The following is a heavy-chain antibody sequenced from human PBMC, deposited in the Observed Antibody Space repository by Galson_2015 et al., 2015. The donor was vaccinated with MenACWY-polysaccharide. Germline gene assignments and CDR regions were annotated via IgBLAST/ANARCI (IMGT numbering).Heavy chain of an antibody. J-gene: IGHJ5*02. CDR3: TKAGAKYCRGSSCYFNWFDP. CDR2: INADGSAT. Sequence: LRLSCAASGFSFSTYWMHWVRHAPGKGLVWVSRINADGSATDYADSVRGRFTISRDNAKNALYLEMNSLRAEDTAVYYCTKAGAKYCRGSSCYFNWFDPWGQGTLVTVSS. D-gene: IGHD2-15*01. CDR1: GFSFSTYW. V-gene: IGHV3-74*01.